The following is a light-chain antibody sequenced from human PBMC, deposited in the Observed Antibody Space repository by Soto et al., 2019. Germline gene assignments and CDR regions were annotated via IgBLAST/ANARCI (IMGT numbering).Light chain of an antibody. CDR2: EVS. V-gene: IGLV2-23*02. Sequence: QSALTQPASVSGSPGQSITISCTGTSSDVGSYNLVSWYQQHPGKAPKLMIYEVSKRPSGVSHRFSGSKSGNTASLTISGLQAEDEADYYCCSYAGSSIVVFGGGTKLTVL. CDR3: CSYAGSSIVV. CDR1: SSDVGSYNL. J-gene: IGLJ2*01.